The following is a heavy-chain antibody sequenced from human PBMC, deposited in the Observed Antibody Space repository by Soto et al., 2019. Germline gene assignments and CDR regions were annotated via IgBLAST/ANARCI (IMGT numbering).Heavy chain of an antibody. CDR1: GFTFSSYG. D-gene: IGHD6-6*01. Sequence: GGSLRLSCAASGFTFSSYGMHRVRQAPGKGLEWVAVISYDGSNKYYADSVKGRFTISRDNSKNTLYLQMNSLRAEDTAVYYCAKGGRTGGEARPDAFDIWGQGTMVTVSS. J-gene: IGHJ3*02. CDR3: AKGGRTGGEARPDAFDI. V-gene: IGHV3-30*18. CDR2: ISYDGSNK.